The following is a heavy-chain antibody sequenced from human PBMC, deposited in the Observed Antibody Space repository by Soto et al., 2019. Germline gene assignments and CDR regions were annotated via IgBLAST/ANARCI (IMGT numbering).Heavy chain of an antibody. V-gene: IGHV3-74*01. CDR3: STVFDL. J-gene: IGHJ5*02. Sequence: DVQLVESGGGLVQPGGSLRVSCAASGFTLGSHRIHWVRQAPGKGLEWVLRIDTDGGGSSYGDSVKGRFTLSTDNAKNTVYLQMNGLRVEDTAVYYCSTVFDLLGQGTLVSVYS. CDR2: IDTDGGGS. CDR1: GFTLGSHR.